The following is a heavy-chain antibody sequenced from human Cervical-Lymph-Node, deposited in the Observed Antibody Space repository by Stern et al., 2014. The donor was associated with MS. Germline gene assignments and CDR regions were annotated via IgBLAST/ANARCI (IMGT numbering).Heavy chain of an antibody. V-gene: IGHV3-30*04. CDR1: GFVFRRYA. J-gene: IGHJ4*02. CDR2: ISYDGRDK. D-gene: IGHD1-26*01. CDR3: AKGGSGSYLD. Sequence: QVQLVESGGGVVQPGRSLRLSCAASGFVFRRYALRWVRQAPGKGLEWVALISYDGRDKYYTDSVKGRFTVSRDNSNNTVDLEMNSLRLEDTAVYYCAKGGSGSYLDWGQGSLVTVSS.